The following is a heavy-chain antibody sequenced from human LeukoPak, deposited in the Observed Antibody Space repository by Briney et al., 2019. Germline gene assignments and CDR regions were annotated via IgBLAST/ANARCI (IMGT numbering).Heavy chain of an antibody. J-gene: IGHJ4*02. V-gene: IGHV3-33*03. Sequence: GGSLRLSCAASGFTFSSYGMHWVRQAPGKGLEWVAGIWYDGSLKYYADSVKGRFTISRDNAKNTLYLQMNSLRAEDTAVYYCATDYYDSSGYYGVPHYWGQGTLVTVSS. CDR3: ATDYYDSSGYYGVPHY. D-gene: IGHD3-22*01. CDR2: IWYDGSLK. CDR1: GFTFSSYG.